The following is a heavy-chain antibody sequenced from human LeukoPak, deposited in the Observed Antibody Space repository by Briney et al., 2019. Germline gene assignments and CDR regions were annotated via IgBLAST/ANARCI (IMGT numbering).Heavy chain of an antibody. J-gene: IGHJ4*02. V-gene: IGHV3-30-3*01. Sequence: PGGSLRLSCAASGFTFSSYAMHWVRQAPGKGLEWVAVISYDGSNKYYADSVKGRFTISRDNSKNTLYLQMNSLRAEDTAVYYCARNGYDILTGYCPDYWGQGTLVTVSS. D-gene: IGHD3-9*01. CDR2: ISYDGSNK. CDR1: GFTFSSYA. CDR3: ARNGYDILTGYCPDY.